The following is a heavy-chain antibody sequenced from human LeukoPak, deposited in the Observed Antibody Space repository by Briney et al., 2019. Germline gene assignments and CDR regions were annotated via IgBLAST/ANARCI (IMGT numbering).Heavy chain of an antibody. D-gene: IGHD3-10*01. CDR2: IYTSGST. CDR1: GGSISSSSYY. Sequence: SETLSLTCTVSGGSISSSSYYWGWIRQPAGKGLEWIGRIYTSGSTNYNPSLKGRVTISVDTSKNQFSLKLSSVTAADTAVYYCARFMVRGVIIGGFDYWGQGTLVTVSS. V-gene: IGHV4-61*02. J-gene: IGHJ4*02. CDR3: ARFMVRGVIIGGFDY.